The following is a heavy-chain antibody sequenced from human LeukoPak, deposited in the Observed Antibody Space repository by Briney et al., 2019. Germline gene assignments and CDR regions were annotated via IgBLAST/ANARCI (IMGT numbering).Heavy chain of an antibody. Sequence: GGSLRLSCAASGFTLNTYWIHWVRQTPQTGLEWVAGISGDGNFKRNADSVRGRLTIFTDNAKSTVSLQVSSLRAEDTAVYYCTATPWGGPAAIFDYWGQGILVTVSS. J-gene: IGHJ4*02. CDR3: TATPWGGPAAIFDY. D-gene: IGHD6-25*01. CDR1: GFTLNTYW. V-gene: IGHV3-74*01. CDR2: ISGDGNFK.